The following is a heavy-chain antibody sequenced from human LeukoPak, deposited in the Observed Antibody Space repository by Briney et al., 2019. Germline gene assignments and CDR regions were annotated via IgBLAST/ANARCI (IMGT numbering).Heavy chain of an antibody. Sequence: HPGGSLRLSCAASGINFSDSEMNWVRQAPGKGLEWVPYISSSGTTIYYADSVKGRFTISRDNAKNSLYLQMNSLRAEDTAVYYCARGVPTGYYTSCYDYWGQGTLVTVSS. CDR2: ISSSGTTI. J-gene: IGHJ4*02. V-gene: IGHV3-48*03. CDR3: ARGVPTGYYTSCYDY. CDR1: GINFSDSE. D-gene: IGHD3/OR15-3a*01.